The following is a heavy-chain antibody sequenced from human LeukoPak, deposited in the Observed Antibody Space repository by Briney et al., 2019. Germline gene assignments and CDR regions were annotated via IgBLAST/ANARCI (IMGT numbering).Heavy chain of an antibody. D-gene: IGHD2-15*01. CDR3: ASEGNSSGHCSGGSCYFPSV. CDR1: GFTFSSYA. CDR2: ISYDGSNK. Sequence: GGSLRLSCAASGFTFSSYAMHWVRQAPGKGLEWVAVISYDGSNKYYADSVKGRFTISRYNSKNTLYLQMNSLRAEDTAVYYCASEGNSSGHCSGGSCYFPSVWGQGTMVSVSS. V-gene: IGHV3-30-3*01. J-gene: IGHJ3*01.